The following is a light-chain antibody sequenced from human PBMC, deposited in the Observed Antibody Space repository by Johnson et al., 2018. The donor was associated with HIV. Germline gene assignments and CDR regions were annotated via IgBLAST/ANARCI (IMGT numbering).Light chain of an antibody. CDR3: GTWDSSLSAGV. J-gene: IGLJ1*01. CDR1: SSYIGNNY. V-gene: IGLV1-51*02. Sequence: QSVLTQPPSVSAAPGQKVSISCSGSSSYIGNNYVSWYQQLPGTAPKLLIYENNKRPSGIPDRFSGSKSGTSATLGITGLQTGDEADYYCGTWDSSLSAGVFGTGTKVTVL. CDR2: ENN.